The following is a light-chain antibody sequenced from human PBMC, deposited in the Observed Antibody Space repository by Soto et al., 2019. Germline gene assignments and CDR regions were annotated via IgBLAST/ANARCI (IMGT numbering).Light chain of an antibody. CDR2: GAS. CDR1: QSISSN. J-gene: IGKJ4*01. V-gene: IGKV3-15*01. Sequence: ETVMTQSPATLSVSPGERATLSCRASQSISSNLAWYQQKPGQAPRLLIYGASTRATGIPARFTGSGSGTEFTLTISSLQSEDFAVYYCQQYNSYYFGGGTRWIS. CDR3: QQYNSYY.